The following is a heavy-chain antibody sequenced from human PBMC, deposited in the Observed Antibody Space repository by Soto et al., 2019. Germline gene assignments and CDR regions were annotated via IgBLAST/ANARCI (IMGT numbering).Heavy chain of an antibody. V-gene: IGHV1-24*01. CDR3: AVNSGSYRRNWFDP. J-gene: IGHJ5*02. D-gene: IGHD1-26*01. CDR2: FDPEDGET. CDR1: GYTLTELS. Sequence: QVQLVQSGAEGKNPGASLKVSCKVSGYTLTELSMHCVRQAPGKGLEWMGGFDPEDGETIYAQKFQGRVTMTEDTSTDTAYMELSSLRAEDTAVYYCAVNSGSYRRNWFDPWGQVTLVTVSS.